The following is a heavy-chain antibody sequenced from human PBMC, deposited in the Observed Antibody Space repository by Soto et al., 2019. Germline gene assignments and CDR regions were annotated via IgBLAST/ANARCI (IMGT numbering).Heavy chain of an antibody. Sequence: SEALDLSYAVYGGSLGGYDWRWVGQPPGKGVEWIGEINHSGSTNYNPSLKSRVTISVDTSKNQFSLKLSSVTAADTAVDYCARAGGYISGWYRADYDYVMEVWGQGTTDTVSS. J-gene: IGHJ6*02. CDR3: ARAGGYISGWYRADYDYVMEV. CDR1: GGSLGGYD. V-gene: IGHV4-34*01. CDR2: INHSGST. D-gene: IGHD6-19*01.